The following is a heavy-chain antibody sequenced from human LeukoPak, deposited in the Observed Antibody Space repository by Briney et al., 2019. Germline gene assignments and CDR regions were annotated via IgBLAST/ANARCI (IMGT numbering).Heavy chain of an antibody. J-gene: IGHJ4*02. D-gene: IGHD5-12*01. CDR1: GGSISSSNW. Sequence: SGTLSLTCAVSGGSISSSNWWSWVRQPPGKGLEWIGEIYHSGSTNYNPSLKSRVTISVDKSKNQFSLKLSSVTAADTAVYYCARDLYGYSGYDSDLGYWGQGTLVTVSS. CDR3: ARDLYGYSGYDSDLGY. CDR2: IYHSGST. V-gene: IGHV4-4*02.